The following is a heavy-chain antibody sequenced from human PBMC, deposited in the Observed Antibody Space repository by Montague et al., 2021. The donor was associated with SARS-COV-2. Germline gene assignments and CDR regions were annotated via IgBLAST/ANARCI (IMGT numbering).Heavy chain of an antibody. J-gene: IGHJ6*02. CDR1: GFPFSSYA. D-gene: IGHD2-21*02. CDR3: ARELTYYGMDV. CDR2: ISYDGSNK. V-gene: IGHV3-30-3*01. Sequence: SRRLSCAASGFPFSSYAMHWVRQAPGKGLEWVAVISYDGSNKYYADSVKGRFTISRDNSKNTLYLQMNSLRAEDTAVYYCARELTYYGMDVWGQGTTVTVSS.